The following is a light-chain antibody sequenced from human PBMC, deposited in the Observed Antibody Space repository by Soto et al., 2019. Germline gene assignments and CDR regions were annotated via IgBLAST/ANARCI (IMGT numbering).Light chain of an antibody. CDR3: SSYAGSSNVV. Sequence: QSALTQPPSASGSHGQAVTISCTGTSRDVGSYNYVSWYQQHPGKAPKLLIYEVTKRPSGVPDRFSGSKSGNTASLTVSGLQAEDEAYYFCSSYAGSSNVVFGGGTKLTVL. J-gene: IGLJ3*02. CDR1: SRDVGSYNY. V-gene: IGLV2-8*01. CDR2: EVT.